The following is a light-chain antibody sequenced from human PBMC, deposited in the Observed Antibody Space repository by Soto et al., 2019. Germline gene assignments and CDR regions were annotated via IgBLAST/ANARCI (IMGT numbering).Light chain of an antibody. Sequence: ELVLNPSPSTPSLSPGERGPLPCRVSQSVISSYLAWYQQKPGQAPRLLIYAASTRASGIPARFSGSGSGTEFTLIIDSLQSEDFAVYYCQQYNNWPRTFGQGTKVDIK. CDR3: QQYNNWPRT. CDR2: AAS. V-gene: IGKV3-15*01. CDR1: QSVISSY. J-gene: IGKJ1*01.